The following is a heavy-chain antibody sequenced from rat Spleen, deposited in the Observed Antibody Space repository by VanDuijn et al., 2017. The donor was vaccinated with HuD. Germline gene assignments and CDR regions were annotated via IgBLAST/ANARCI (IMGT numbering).Heavy chain of an antibody. D-gene: IGHD4-3*01. CDR2: ISYDGSGT. CDR3: TSGGTSGYGDWFAY. Sequence: EVQLVESGGGLVRPGRSLKLSCAASGFTFSDFYMAWVRQAPTKGLEWVASISYDGSGTYYRDSVKGRFTISRDNAKSTLYLQMDSLRSEDTATYYCTSGGTSGYGDWFAYWGQGTLVTVSS. J-gene: IGHJ3*01. V-gene: IGHV5-20*01. CDR1: GFTFSDFY.